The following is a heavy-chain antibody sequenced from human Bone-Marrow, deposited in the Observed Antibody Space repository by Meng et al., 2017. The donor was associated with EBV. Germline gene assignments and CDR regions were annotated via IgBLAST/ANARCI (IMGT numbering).Heavy chain of an antibody. D-gene: IGHD6-25*01. J-gene: IGHJ5*02. CDR1: VRSFRGYY. V-gene: IGHV4-34*01. CDR3: ATQRRDTDWFDP. CDR2: INHSGST. Sequence: HVSLRHCLAGLLTPSEPLVVTCAVYVRSFRGYYCPSIRQPPGKGLEWIGEINHSGSTNYNPSLKSRVTISVDTSKTQFSLKLSSVTAADTAVYYCATQRRDTDWFDPWGQGTLVTVSS.